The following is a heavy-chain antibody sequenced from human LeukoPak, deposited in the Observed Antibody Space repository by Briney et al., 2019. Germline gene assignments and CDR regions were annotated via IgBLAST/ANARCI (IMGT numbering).Heavy chain of an antibody. CDR2: IYYSGST. CDR3: ARVGRDYYGSGSYYIPLRPNWYFDL. D-gene: IGHD3-10*01. J-gene: IGHJ2*01. V-gene: IGHV4-39*07. Sequence: SETLSLTCTVSGGSISSSSYYWGWIRQPPGKGLEWIGSIYYSGSTYYNPSLKSRVTISVDTSKNQFSLKLSSVTAADTAVYYCARVGRDYYGSGSYYIPLRPNWYFDLWGRGTLVTVSS. CDR1: GGSISSSSYY.